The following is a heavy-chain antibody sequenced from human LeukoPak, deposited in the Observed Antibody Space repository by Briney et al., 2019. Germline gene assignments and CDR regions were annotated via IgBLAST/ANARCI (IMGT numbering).Heavy chain of an antibody. CDR3: AKGQWGTGIMDAFHI. J-gene: IGHJ3*02. CDR2: ISGSGGST. D-gene: IGHD3-16*01. Sequence: GGSLRLSCAASGFTFSSYAMSWVRQAPGKGLEWVSAISGSGGSTYYADSVKGRFTISRDNSKDTLYLQMNSLRAEDTAVYYCAKGQWGTGIMDAFHIWGQGTMVTVSS. CDR1: GFTFSSYA. V-gene: IGHV3-23*01.